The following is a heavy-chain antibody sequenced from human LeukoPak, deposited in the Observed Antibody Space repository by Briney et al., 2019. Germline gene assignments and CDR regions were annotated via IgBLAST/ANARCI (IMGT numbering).Heavy chain of an antibody. J-gene: IGHJ4*02. Sequence: PSETLSLTCTVSGGSISSHYWSWIRQPPGKGLEWIGYIYYSGSTNYNPSLKSRVTTSVDTSKNQFSLKLSSVTAADTAVYYCARGGVRILEYDYWGQGTLVTVSS. D-gene: IGHD3-3*01. V-gene: IGHV4-59*11. CDR3: ARGGVRILEYDY. CDR1: GGSISSHY. CDR2: IYYSGST.